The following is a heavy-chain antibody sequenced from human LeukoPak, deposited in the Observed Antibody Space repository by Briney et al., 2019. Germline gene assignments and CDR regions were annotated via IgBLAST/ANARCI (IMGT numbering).Heavy chain of an antibody. Sequence: HPGGSLSSSGVASGSTFAIWHGSPRAPGKGLGGGAVIAYDGRNKFYADSLKGRFSISRDNSMNTLYLQMNTLRTEDTAVYYCATQPCDSGSCYLGHWGQGTVVTLSS. CDR1: GSTFAI. D-gene: IGHD2-15*01. CDR3: ATQPCDSGSCYLGH. J-gene: IGHJ4*02. V-gene: IGHV3-30-3*01. CDR2: IAYDGRNK.